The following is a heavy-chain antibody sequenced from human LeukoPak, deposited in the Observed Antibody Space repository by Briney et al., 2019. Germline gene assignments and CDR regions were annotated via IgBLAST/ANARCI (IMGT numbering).Heavy chain of an antibody. D-gene: IGHD4-11*01. J-gene: IGHJ5*02. Sequence: GGSLRLSCAASGFTFSDYNMRWIRQAPGKGLEWVSSISRSGSTKYYADSVKGRFTISRDNAKNSLFLQMNSLRAEDTAVYYCARDLTLVNSNQNWFDPWGQGTLVTVSS. CDR1: GFTFSDYN. CDR3: ARDLTLVNSNQNWFDP. CDR2: ISRSGSTK. V-gene: IGHV3-11*01.